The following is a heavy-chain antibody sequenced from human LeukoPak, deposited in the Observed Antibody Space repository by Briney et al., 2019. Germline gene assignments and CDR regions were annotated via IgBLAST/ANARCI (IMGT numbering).Heavy chain of an antibody. CDR1: GFTFSSYS. J-gene: IGHJ6*03. CDR2: ISSTGSTI. CDR3: ASCGYSFGHITYYFYMDV. V-gene: IGHV3-48*01. Sequence: GGSLRLSCAASGFTFSSYSMNWVRQAPGKGLEWVSYISSTGSTIYYADSVKGRFTISRDNAKNSLYLQMNSLRAEDTAVYYCASCGYSFGHITYYFYMDVWGKGTTVTVSS. D-gene: IGHD5-18*01.